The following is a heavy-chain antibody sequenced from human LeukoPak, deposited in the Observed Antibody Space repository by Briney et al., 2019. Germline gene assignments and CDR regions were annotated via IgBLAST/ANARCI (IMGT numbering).Heavy chain of an antibody. Sequence: PTSTLTLVSTDSVGAMNGYYVNLVRQPAGKEQEWIWRIYSSGSTNYNPSLKSRVSMSVDTSKNQFSLKLTSVTAADTSVYYCARGRKATVVTMWRQGILVPVLS. V-gene: IGHV4-4*07. J-gene: IGHJ4*02. CDR3: ARGRKATVVTM. CDR2: IYSSGST. D-gene: IGHD4-23*01. CDR1: VGAMNGYY.